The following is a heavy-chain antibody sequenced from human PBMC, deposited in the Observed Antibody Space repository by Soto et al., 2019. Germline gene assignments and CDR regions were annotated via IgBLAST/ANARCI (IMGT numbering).Heavy chain of an antibody. CDR1: GGSFSGYY. CDR2: INHSGST. D-gene: IGHD7-27*01. Sequence: PSETLSLTCAVYGGSFSGYYWSWIRKPPGKGLEWIGEINHSGSTNYNPSLKSRVTISVDTSKNQFSLKLSSVTAADMAVYYCASKLGSSFNWFDPWGQGTLVTVSS. J-gene: IGHJ5*02. V-gene: IGHV4-34*01. CDR3: ASKLGSSFNWFDP.